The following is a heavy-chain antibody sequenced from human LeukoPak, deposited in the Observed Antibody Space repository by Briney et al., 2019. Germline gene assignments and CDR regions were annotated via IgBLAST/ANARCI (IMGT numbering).Heavy chain of an antibody. CDR2: VKQDVSKK. D-gene: IGHD3-22*01. V-gene: IGHV3-7*01. Sequence: GGSLRLSCAASGFTFSSHWMNWVRQAPGKGLEWVASVKQDVSKKYYVDSVKGRFTISRDNAKNSLYLQMNSLRAEDTAVYYCVKGYYQFDPWGQGTLVTVSS. J-gene: IGHJ5*02. CDR3: VKGYYQFDP. CDR1: GFTFSSHW.